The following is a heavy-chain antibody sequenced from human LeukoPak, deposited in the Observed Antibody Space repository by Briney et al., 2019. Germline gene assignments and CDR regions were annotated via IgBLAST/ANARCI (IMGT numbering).Heavy chain of an antibody. CDR3: ARDKRREQLVFDY. Sequence: GGSLRLSCAASGFTFSSYSMNWVRQAPGKGLEWVSYISSSSSTIYYADSVKGRFTISRDSAKNSLYLQMNSLRAEDTAVYYCARDKRREQLVFDYWGQGTLVTVSS. J-gene: IGHJ4*02. CDR1: GFTFSSYS. V-gene: IGHV3-48*01. D-gene: IGHD6-6*01. CDR2: ISSSSSTI.